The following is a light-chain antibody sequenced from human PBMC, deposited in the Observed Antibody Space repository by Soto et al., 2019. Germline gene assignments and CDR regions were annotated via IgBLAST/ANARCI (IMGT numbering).Light chain of an antibody. Sequence: QSVLTQPASVSGSPGQSITISCTGTSSDVGGYNYVSWYQQHPGKAPRLMIYDVSSRPSGVSDRFSGSKSGNTASLTISGLQAEDEADYYCSSYTTNSSYVFGTGTKLTVL. CDR1: SSDVGGYNY. CDR2: DVS. V-gene: IGLV2-14*01. CDR3: SSYTTNSSYV. J-gene: IGLJ1*01.